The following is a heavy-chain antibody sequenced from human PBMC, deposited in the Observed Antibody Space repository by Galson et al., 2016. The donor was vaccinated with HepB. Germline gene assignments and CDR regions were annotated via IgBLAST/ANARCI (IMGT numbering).Heavy chain of an antibody. J-gene: IGHJ4*02. CDR2: IDPGDSFT. Sequence: QSGAEVKKPGESLRISCTGSGYSFTNYWINWVRQMPGKGLEWMGRIDPGDSFTNYSPSFQGHVTISADKSISTAYLQWSSLKASDTAMYYCASLRSGSLTSDSWGQRTLVTVSS. CDR1: GYSFTNYW. V-gene: IGHV5-10-1*01. CDR3: ASLRSGSLTSDS. D-gene: IGHD1-26*01.